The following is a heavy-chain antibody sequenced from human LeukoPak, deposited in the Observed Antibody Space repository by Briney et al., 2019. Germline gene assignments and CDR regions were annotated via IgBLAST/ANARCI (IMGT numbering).Heavy chain of an antibody. Sequence: GGSLRLSCAASGFTFSSNYLSWDRQAPGQGLEWVSVIYSGGSTYYEDSVRGRFTISRDNSKNTLYLQMNSLRAEDTAVYYCARDDGAYYFDYWGQGTLVTVSS. CDR2: IYSGGST. V-gene: IGHV3-53*01. CDR1: GFTFSSNY. D-gene: IGHD4-17*01. J-gene: IGHJ4*02. CDR3: ARDDGAYYFDY.